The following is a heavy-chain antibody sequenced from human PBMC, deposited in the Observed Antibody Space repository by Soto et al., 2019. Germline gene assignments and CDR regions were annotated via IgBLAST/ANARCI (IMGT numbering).Heavy chain of an antibody. CDR1: GGTFSSYA. Sequence: SVKVSCKASGGTFSSYAISWVRLAPGQGLEWMGGIIPIFGTANYAQKFQGRVTITADESTSTAYMELSSLRSEDTAVYYCARGLTGTRYYYYYGMDVWGQGTTVTVSS. D-gene: IGHD1-7*01. V-gene: IGHV1-69*13. CDR3: ARGLTGTRYYYYYGMDV. J-gene: IGHJ6*02. CDR2: IIPIFGTA.